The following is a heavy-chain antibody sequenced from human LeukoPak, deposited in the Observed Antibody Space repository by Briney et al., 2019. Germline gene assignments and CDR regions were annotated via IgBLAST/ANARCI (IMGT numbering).Heavy chain of an antibody. D-gene: IGHD3-10*01. Sequence: PGGSLRLSCAASGFTFSSYGMHWVRQAPGKGLEWVAVIWYDGSNKYYADSVKGRFTISRDNSKNTLYLQMNSLRAEDTAVYYCARDPSGSGPEGAFDIWGQGTMVTVSS. CDR2: IWYDGSNK. CDR3: ARDPSGSGPEGAFDI. J-gene: IGHJ3*02. CDR1: GFTFSSYG. V-gene: IGHV3-33*01.